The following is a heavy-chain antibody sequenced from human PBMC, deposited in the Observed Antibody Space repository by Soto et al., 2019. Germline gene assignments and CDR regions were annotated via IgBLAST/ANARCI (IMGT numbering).Heavy chain of an antibody. D-gene: IGHD3-10*01. CDR1: GFTFSDYY. J-gene: IGHJ4*02. CDR3: AGYPWGYGSGSYYKAH. CDR2: ISSSGSTI. Sequence: GGSLRLSCAASGFTFSDYYMSWIRQAPGKGLEWVSYISSSGSTIYYADSVKGRFTISRDNAKNSLYLQMNSLRAEDTAVYYCAGYPWGYGSGSYYKAHWGQGTLVTVSS. V-gene: IGHV3-11*01.